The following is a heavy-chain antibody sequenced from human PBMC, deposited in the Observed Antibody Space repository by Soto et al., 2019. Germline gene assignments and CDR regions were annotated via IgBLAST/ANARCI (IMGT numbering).Heavy chain of an antibody. D-gene: IGHD2-2*01. J-gene: IGHJ4*01. V-gene: IGHV4-34*01. CDR1: GGSFSGYY. CDR2: INHSGST. Sequence: QVQLQQWGAGLLKPSETLSLTCAVYGGSFSGYYWSWIRQPPGKGLEWIGEINHSGSTNYNPSLKSRVTISVDTSKNQFSLKLSSVTAADTAVYYCARGPECPRTGNDYWGHGTLVTVSS. CDR3: ARGPECPRTGNDY.